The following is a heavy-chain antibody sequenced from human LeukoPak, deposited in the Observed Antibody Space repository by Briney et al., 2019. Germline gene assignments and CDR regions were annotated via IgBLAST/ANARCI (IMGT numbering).Heavy chain of an antibody. D-gene: IGHD3-10*01. J-gene: IGHJ4*02. CDR3: ATLTFGERDDY. Sequence: GRSLGLSCAASGFTFSSYAMHWVRQAPGKGLEWVAVISYDGSNKYYADSVKGRFTISRDNSKNTLHLQMNSLRAEDTAVYYCATLTFGERDDYWGQGTLVTVSS. CDR2: ISYDGSNK. V-gene: IGHV3-30*04. CDR1: GFTFSSYA.